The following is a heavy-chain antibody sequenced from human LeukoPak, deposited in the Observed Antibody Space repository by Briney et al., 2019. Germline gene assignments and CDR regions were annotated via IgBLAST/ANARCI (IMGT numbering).Heavy chain of an antibody. D-gene: IGHD6-6*01. CDR2: IYPGDSDT. V-gene: IGHV5-51*01. J-gene: IGHJ4*02. CDR1: GYSFNSYW. CDR3: ARQEYSSSPIDY. Sequence: GESLRISCKGSGYSFNSYWIGWVSQMPGKGLEWMGIIYPGDSDTRYSPSFQGQVTISADKSISTAYLQWSSLKASDTAMYYCARQEYSSSPIDYWGQGTLVTVSS.